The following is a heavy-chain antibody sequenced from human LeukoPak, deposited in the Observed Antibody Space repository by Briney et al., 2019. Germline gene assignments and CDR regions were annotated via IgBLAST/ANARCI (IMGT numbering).Heavy chain of an antibody. CDR1: GFTFSTYA. Sequence: GGSLRLSCAASGFTFSTYAMSWVRQAPGKGLEWVSTITDSGTNTYYVDSVKGRFTISRDISKNTLYLQMNTVRAEDTAVYYCAKGGWELRDFDYWGQGTLVTVSS. V-gene: IGHV3-23*01. CDR3: AKGGWELRDFDY. D-gene: IGHD1-26*01. J-gene: IGHJ4*02. CDR2: ITDSGTNT.